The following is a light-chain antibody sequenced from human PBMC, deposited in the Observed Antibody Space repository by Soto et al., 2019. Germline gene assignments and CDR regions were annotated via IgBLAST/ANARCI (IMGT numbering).Light chain of an antibody. J-gene: IGKJ3*01. CDR3: LQHNSYPLT. Sequence: DIQMTQSPSSLSASVGDRVTITCRASQGIQNDLGWYQQKPGKAPKRLIYATSSLQSGVPSRFSGSGSGTEFTLTISSLQPEDFATYYCLQHNSYPLTFGPGTKVHIK. V-gene: IGKV1-17*01. CDR1: QGIQND. CDR2: ATS.